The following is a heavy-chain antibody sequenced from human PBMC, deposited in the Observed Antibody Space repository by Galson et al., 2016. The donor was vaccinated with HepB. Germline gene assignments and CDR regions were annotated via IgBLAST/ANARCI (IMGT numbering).Heavy chain of an antibody. J-gene: IGHJ6*02. CDR1: GYTFTNYD. V-gene: IGHV1-8*01. CDR2: MDPKSGNT. D-gene: IGHD3-16*01. CDR3: ARAATFHGGKANTSSVPRYYYYGMDV. Sequence: SVKVSCKASGYTFTNYDINWVRQATGQGLEWMGWMDPKSGNTGYEQKFQGRLTMTRNTSRTIDYMELSSLTSEDTAVYYCARAATFHGGKANTSSVPRYYYYGMDVWGQGTTVTVAS.